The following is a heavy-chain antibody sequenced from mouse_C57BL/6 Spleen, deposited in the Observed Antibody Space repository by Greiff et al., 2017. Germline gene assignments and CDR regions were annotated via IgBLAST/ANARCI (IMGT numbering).Heavy chain of an antibody. Sequence: QVQLQQPGAELVKPGASVKMSCKASGYTFTSYWMNWVKQRPGQGLEWIGDINPGSGSTNYNEKFKNKATLTVDKSSSTAYMQLSSLTSEDSAVYYCARSGDYDSSSYWYFDVWGTGTTVTVSS. CDR3: ARSGDYDSSSYWYFDV. CDR2: INPGSGST. CDR1: GYTFTSYW. D-gene: IGHD1-1*01. J-gene: IGHJ1*03. V-gene: IGHV1-55*01.